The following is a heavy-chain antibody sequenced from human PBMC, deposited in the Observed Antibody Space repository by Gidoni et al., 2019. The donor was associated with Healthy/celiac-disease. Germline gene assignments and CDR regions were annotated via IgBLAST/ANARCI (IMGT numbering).Heavy chain of an antibody. V-gene: IGHV4-39*01. CDR2: ISCSGGT. Sequence: QLQLQESGPGLVKPSETLSLTCTVSGGSISSSSYYWCWIRQPPGKGLEWIGSISCSGGTYYNPSLKSRVTISVDTSKTQFSLKLSSVTAADTAVYYWARATDIVVVPAAMIFDYWGQGTLVTVSS. J-gene: IGHJ4*02. D-gene: IGHD2-2*01. CDR3: ARATDIVVVPAAMIFDY. CDR1: GGSISSSSYY.